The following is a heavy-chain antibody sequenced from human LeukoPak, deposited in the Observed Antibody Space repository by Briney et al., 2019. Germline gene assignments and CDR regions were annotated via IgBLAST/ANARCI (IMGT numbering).Heavy chain of an antibody. CDR3: RGLIVGATTADY. CDR2: ISYDGSNK. J-gene: IGHJ4*02. D-gene: IGHD1-26*01. CDR1: GFTFSSYA. V-gene: IGHV3-30*04. Sequence: GRSLRLSCAASGFTFSSYAMHWVRQAPGKGLEWVAVISYDGSNKYYADSVKGRFTISRDNSKNTLHLQMNSLRAEDTAVYYCRGLIVGATTADYWGQGTLVTVSS.